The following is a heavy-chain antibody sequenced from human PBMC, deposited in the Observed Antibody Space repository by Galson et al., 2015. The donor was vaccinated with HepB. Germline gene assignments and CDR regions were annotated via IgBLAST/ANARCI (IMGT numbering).Heavy chain of an antibody. CDR1: GFTVSNEY. CDR3: VRDVGGNPVGIDY. D-gene: IGHD4-23*01. J-gene: IGHJ4*02. CDR2: IYSGGST. V-gene: IGHV3-53*01. Sequence: SLRLSCAASGFTVSNEYMSWVRQAPGKGLEWVSVIYSGGSTYYGDSVKCRFTISRDKSKNTLYLHMNSLKAEDTAVYYCVRDVGGNPVGIDYWGQGTPVTVSS.